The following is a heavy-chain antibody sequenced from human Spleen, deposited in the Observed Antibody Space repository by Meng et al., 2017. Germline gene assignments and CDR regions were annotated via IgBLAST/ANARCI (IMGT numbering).Heavy chain of an antibody. CDR2: IYYSGTT. V-gene: IGHV4-39*07. CDR1: GGSISNRSYY. CDR3: AKPICSKSYYYGMDV. Sequence: SETLSLTCTVSGGSISNRSYYWGWIRQSPGKGLEWIGSIYYSGTTWYNPSLKSRVTISVDTSENQFSLKPTAVTAEDTAVYYCAKPICSKSYYYGMDVWGQGTTVTVSS. D-gene: IGHD4-11*01. J-gene: IGHJ6*02.